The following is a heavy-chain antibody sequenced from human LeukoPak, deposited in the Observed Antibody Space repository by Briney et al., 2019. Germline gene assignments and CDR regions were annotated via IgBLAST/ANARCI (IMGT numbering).Heavy chain of an antibody. V-gene: IGHV5-51*01. CDR3: ARRGSAVAXXXHFDY. CDR2: IYPGDSDT. Sequence: GESLKISCKGSGYSFTSYWIGWVRQMPGKGLEWMGIIYPGDSDTRHSPSFQGQVTISADKSISTAYLQWSSLKASDTAMYYCARRGSAVAXXXHFDYWGQGTLVTVSS. J-gene: IGHJ4*02. CDR1: GYSFTSYW. D-gene: IGHD6-19*01.